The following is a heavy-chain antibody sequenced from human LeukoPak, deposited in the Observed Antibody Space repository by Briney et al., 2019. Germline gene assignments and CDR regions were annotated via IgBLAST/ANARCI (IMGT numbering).Heavy chain of an antibody. CDR2: INPNSGGT. CDR1: GYTFTGYY. CDR3: ARDRRTIGPYSSGWFGWFDP. J-gene: IGHJ5*02. Sequence: ASVKISCKASGYTFTGYYMHWVRQAPGQGLEWMGWINPNSGGTNYAQKFQGRVTMTRDTSISTAYMELSRLRSDDTAVYYCARDRRTIGPYSSGWFGWFDPWGQGTLVTVSS. D-gene: IGHD6-19*01. V-gene: IGHV1-2*02.